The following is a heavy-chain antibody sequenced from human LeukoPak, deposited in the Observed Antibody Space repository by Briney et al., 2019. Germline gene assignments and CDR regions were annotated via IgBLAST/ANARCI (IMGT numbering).Heavy chain of an antibody. V-gene: IGHV4-4*07. CDR1: GGSISSYY. CDR2: IYTSGST. D-gene: IGHD2-15*01. Sequence: SETLSLTCTVSGGSISSYYWSWIRQPAGKGLEWIGRIYTSGSTNYNPSLKSRVTMSVDTSKNQFSLKLSSVTAADTAVYYCARVPQYCTGGGCYPTYSFDYWGQGTLVTVSS. CDR3: ARVPQYCTGGGCYPTYSFDY. J-gene: IGHJ4*02.